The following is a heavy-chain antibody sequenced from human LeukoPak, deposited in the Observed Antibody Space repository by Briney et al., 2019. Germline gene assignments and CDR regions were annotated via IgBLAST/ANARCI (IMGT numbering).Heavy chain of an antibody. Sequence: SETLSLTCVVYGGSFSGYYWSWIRQPPGKGLEWIGEIHPSGSTNYSPSLKSRVTISVDTSKNQFSLKLSSVTAADTAVYFCSRGSDTYKSGVDWGQGTLVTVSS. CDR3: SRGSDTYKSGVD. V-gene: IGHV4-34*01. CDR2: IHPSGST. J-gene: IGHJ4*02. CDR1: GGSFSGYY. D-gene: IGHD1-26*01.